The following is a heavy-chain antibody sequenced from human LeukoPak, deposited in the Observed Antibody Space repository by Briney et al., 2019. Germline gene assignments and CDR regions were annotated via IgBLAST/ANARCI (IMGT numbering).Heavy chain of an antibody. CDR2: ISSSSSTI. V-gene: IGHV3-48*01. CDR3: ASDYYDSSGYSPRGAFDI. J-gene: IGHJ3*02. CDR1: GFTFSSYS. Sequence: GGSLRLSCAASGFTFSSYSMNWVRQAPGKGLEWVSYISSSSSTIYYADSVKGRFTISRDNAKNSLYLQMNSLRAEDTAVYYCASDYYDSSGYSPRGAFDIWGQGTMVTVSS. D-gene: IGHD3-22*01.